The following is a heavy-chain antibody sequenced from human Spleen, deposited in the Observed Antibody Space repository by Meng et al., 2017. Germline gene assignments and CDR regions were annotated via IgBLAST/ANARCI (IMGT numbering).Heavy chain of an antibody. D-gene: IGHD6-19*01. CDR3: VRSSGWVRTGFDP. J-gene: IGHJ5*02. Sequence: QSQLQESGPGLVKPSEALSLTCSVSGGSISTSGYYWGWIRQPPGKGLEWIGSIGHSGTTHYTPSLRRRVTVSIDTSKNQFSLEVTSVTAADTAVYYCVRSSGWVRTGFDPWGQGTLVTVSS. CDR2: IGHSGTT. CDR1: GGSISTSGYY. V-gene: IGHV4-39*01.